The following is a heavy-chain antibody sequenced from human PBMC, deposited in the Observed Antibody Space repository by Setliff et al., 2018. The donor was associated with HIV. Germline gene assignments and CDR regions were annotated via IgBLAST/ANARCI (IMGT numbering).Heavy chain of an antibody. V-gene: IGHV4-4*02. CDR3: VTVKRFADYVDS. J-gene: IGHJ4*02. CDR1: GGSISSNW. D-gene: IGHD3-10*01. Sequence: SETLSLTCAVSGGSISSNWWSWVRQSPGKGLEWIGEIYNSGSTHYNPSLQSRVTISIDTSKNHFSLELNFVTAADTAMYYCVTVKRFADYVDSWGQGTLVTVSS. CDR2: IYNSGST.